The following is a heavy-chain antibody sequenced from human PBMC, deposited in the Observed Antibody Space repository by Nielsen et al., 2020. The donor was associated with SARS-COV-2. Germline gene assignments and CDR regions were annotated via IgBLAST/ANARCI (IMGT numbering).Heavy chain of an antibody. D-gene: IGHD3-10*01. Sequence: GGSLRLSCVASGFTFGDVGMHWVRQPPGKGLEWVASISWDSGNIGYVDSVKGRFTISRDNAQNSLFLEMKTLRAEDTALYYCVKDMRAGGVTVVRGTPISGHYGMDVWGQGTTVTVSS. J-gene: IGHJ6*02. CDR1: GFTFGDVG. V-gene: IGHV3-9*01. CDR2: ISWDSGNI. CDR3: VKDMRAGGVTVVRGTPISGHYGMDV.